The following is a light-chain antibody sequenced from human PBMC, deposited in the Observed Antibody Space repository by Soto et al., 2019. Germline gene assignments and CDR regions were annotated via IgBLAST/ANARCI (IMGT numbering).Light chain of an antibody. J-gene: IGLJ2*01. Sequence: QSVLTQPRSVSGSPGQSVTISCTGTSSDVGGYNYVSWYQQHPGKAPKLMIYDVSKRPSGVPDRFSGSKSGNTASLTISGLQAEDEADYYCCSYAGNYTSVVFGGGTKLTVL. V-gene: IGLV2-11*01. CDR3: CSYAGNYTSVV. CDR1: SSDVGGYNY. CDR2: DVS.